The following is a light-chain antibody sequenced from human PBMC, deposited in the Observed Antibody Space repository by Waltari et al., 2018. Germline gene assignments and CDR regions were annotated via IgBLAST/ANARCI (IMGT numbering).Light chain of an antibody. CDR3: SSYTTSSAPGV. CDR2: EVS. V-gene: IGLV2-14*01. Sequence: QSALTQPASVSGSPGQSITISCSGTDSHVVAYDFVSWYQQHPGKAPHLIIYEVSNRPSGISNRFSASKSGNTASLTISGLQAEDEADYYCSSYTTSSAPGVFGTGTRVTVL. J-gene: IGLJ1*01. CDR1: DSHVVAYDF.